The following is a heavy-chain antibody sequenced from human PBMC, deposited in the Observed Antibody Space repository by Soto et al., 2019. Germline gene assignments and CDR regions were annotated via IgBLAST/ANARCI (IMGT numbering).Heavy chain of an antibody. CDR2: SSSSSYI. Sequence: SSSSSYIYYADSVKGRFTISRDNAKNSLYLQMNSLRAEDTAVYYCARGIAAAGFYYYYYMDVWGKGTTVTVSS. D-gene: IGHD6-13*01. V-gene: IGHV3-21*01. CDR3: ARGIAAAGFYYYYYMDV. J-gene: IGHJ6*03.